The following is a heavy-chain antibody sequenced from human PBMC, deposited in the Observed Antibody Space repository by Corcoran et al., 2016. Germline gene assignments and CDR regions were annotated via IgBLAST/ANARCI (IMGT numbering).Heavy chain of an antibody. V-gene: IGHV1-46*01. CDR2: INPSGGST. J-gene: IGHJ6*02. Sequence: QVQLVQSGAEVKKPGASVKVSCKASGYTFTSYYMHWVRHAPGQGLEWMGIINPSGGSTSYAQKLQGRVTMTRDTSTSTVYMELSSLRSEATAVYYLTSCSSWATGWPSSYYYYVGMDVWVQGTTVTVSS. CDR1: GYTFTSYY. D-gene: IGHD6-13*01. CDR3: TSCSSWATGWPSSYYYYVGMDV.